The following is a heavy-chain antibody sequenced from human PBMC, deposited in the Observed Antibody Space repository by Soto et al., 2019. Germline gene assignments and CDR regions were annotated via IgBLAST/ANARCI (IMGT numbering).Heavy chain of an antibody. D-gene: IGHD3-10*01. CDR1: GYTFTGYY. V-gene: IGHV1-2*02. J-gene: IGHJ4*02. CDR3: ASLGDSGSYLWSFDY. Sequence: ASVKVSCKASGYTFTGYYMHWVRQAPGQGLEWMGWINPNSGGANYAQKFQGRVTMTRDTSISAAYMELSRLRSDDTAVYYCASLGDSGSYLWSFDYWGQGTLVTVSS. CDR2: INPNSGGA.